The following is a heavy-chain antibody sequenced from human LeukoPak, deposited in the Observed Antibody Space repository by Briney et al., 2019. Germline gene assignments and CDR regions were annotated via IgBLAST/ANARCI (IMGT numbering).Heavy chain of an antibody. CDR2: INHSGST. J-gene: IGHJ4*02. CDR1: GGSFSGYY. CDR3: AKVELVVPAAIPPGAFDY. Sequence: SETLSLTCAVYGGSFSGYYWSWIRQPPGKGLEWIGEINHSGSTNYNPSLKGRVTISVDTSKNQFSLKLSSVTAADTAVYYCAKVELVVPAAIPPGAFDYWGQGTLVTVSS. D-gene: IGHD2-2*02. V-gene: IGHV4-34*01.